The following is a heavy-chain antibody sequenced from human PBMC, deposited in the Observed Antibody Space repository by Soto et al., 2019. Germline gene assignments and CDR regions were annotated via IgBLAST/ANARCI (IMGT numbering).Heavy chain of an antibody. D-gene: IGHD6-19*01. CDR1: GYTFTSSG. CDR2: ISPYNGDT. J-gene: IGHJ6*02. Sequence: QGQLVQSGGEVKKPGASVKVSCKASGYTFTSSGINWVRQAPGQGLEWMGWISPYNGDTNYAQKFQGRVTITTDTSTNTAYLELRSLRSDDTAVYYCTREQWLVYCMDVWGQGTTVTVSS. V-gene: IGHV1-18*01. CDR3: TREQWLVYCMDV.